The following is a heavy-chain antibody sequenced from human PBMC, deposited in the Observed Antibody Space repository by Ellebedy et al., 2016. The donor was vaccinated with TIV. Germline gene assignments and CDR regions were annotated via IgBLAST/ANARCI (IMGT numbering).Heavy chain of an antibody. Sequence: GGSLRLXCAASGFTFSSYAMSWVRQAPGKGLEWVSSISSSSSYIYYADSVKGRFTISRDNAKNSLYLQMNSLRAEDTAVYYCARDRAGACFDYWGQGTLVTVSS. CDR3: ARDRAGACFDY. CDR2: ISSSSSYI. V-gene: IGHV3-21*01. D-gene: IGHD6-19*01. J-gene: IGHJ4*02. CDR1: GFTFSSYA.